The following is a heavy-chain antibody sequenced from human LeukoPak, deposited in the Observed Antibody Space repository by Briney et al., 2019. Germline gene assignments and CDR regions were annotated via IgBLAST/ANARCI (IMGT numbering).Heavy chain of an antibody. CDR1: GFTFSSNA. V-gene: IGHV3-7*03. CDR3: ARGGGLDV. CDR2: INHNGNVN. J-gene: IGHJ6*02. D-gene: IGHD3-16*01. Sequence: GGSLRLSCAASGFTFSSNAMSWARQAPGKGLEWVAGINHNGNVNYYVDSVKGRFTISGDNAKNSLYLQMSNLRAEDTAVYFCARGGGLDVWGQGATVTVSS.